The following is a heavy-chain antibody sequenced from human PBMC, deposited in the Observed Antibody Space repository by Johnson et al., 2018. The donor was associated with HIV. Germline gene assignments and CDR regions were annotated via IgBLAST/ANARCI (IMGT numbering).Heavy chain of an antibody. Sequence: VQLVESGGGFVQPEGSLRLSCAASGFTFKNAWMHWVRQAPGKGLEWIGRIKSKNDGGTTDYAAPVKGRFTISRDDSKNTMYLQMTSLKTEDTAGYYCNTHKEYQQFWGSSGWYESGAFDIWGQGTMVTVSS. J-gene: IGHJ3*02. V-gene: IGHV3-15*01. CDR2: IKSKNDGGTT. D-gene: IGHD6-19*01. CDR3: NTHKEYQQFWGSSGWYESGAFDI. CDR1: GFTFKNAW.